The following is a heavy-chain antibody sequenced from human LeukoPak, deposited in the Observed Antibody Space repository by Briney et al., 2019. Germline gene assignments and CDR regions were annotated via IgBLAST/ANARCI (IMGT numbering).Heavy chain of an antibody. V-gene: IGHV4-59*01. Sequence: SETLSLTCAVYGGPFSSYYWSWIRQPPGKGLEWIGYIYYSGSTNYNPSLKSRVTISVDTSKNQFSLKLSSVTAADTAVYYCARTTEGGYTYDYFYYYYMDVWGKGTTVTISS. CDR2: IYYSGST. D-gene: IGHD5-18*01. J-gene: IGHJ6*03. CDR3: ARTTEGGYTYDYFYYYYMDV. CDR1: GGPFSSYY.